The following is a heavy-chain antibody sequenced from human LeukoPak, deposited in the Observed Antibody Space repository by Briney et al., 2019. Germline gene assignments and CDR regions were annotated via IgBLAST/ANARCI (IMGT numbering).Heavy chain of an antibody. CDR2: IFYGGST. V-gene: IGHV4-39*07. CDR3: AHDLFTVTAV. J-gene: IGHJ4*02. CDR1: GGSISSSSYY. D-gene: IGHD2-21*02. Sequence: PSETLSLTCTVSGGSISSSSYYWGWIRQPPGKGLEWIGNIFYGGSTYYNPSLKSRVTMSLDTSKNQFSLKLSSVTAADTAVYYCAHDLFTVTAVWGQGTLVTVSS.